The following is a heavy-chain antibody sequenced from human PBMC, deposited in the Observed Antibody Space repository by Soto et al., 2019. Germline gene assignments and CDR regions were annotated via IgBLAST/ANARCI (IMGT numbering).Heavy chain of an antibody. J-gene: IGHJ6*02. CDR3: ARSPELLGYYYGMDV. Sequence: ASVKVSCKASGYTFTSYGISWVRQAPGQGLEWMGWISAYNGNTNYAQKLQGRVTMTTDTSTSTAYMELRSLRSDDTAVYYCARSPELLGYYYGMDVWGQGNPGHRLL. CDR2: ISAYNGNT. V-gene: IGHV1-18*01. CDR1: GYTFTSYG. D-gene: IGHD1-26*01.